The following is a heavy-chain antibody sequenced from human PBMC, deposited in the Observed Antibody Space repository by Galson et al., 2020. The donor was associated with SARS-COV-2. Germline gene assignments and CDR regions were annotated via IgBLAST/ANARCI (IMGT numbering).Heavy chain of an antibody. CDR1: GGSISSGGYY. V-gene: IGHV4-31*03. D-gene: IGHD3-10*01. J-gene: IGHJ3*02. CDR3: ARDAFVPLSCGSGRYAFDI. Sequence: ASETLSLTCTVSGGSISSGGYYWSWIRQHPGKGLEWIGYIYYSGSTYYNPSLKSRVTISVDTSKNQFSLKLSSVTAADTAVYYCARDAFVPLSCGSGRYAFDIWGQGTMGTVAA. CDR2: IYYSGST.